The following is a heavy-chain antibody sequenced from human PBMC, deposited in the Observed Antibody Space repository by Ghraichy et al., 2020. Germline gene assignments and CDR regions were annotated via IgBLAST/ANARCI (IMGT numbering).Heavy chain of an antibody. CDR1: GFTFSSYS. J-gene: IGHJ4*02. D-gene: IGHD6-19*01. V-gene: IGHV3-48*01. Sequence: GGSLRLSCAASGFTFSSYSMSWVRQAPGKGLEWISCISSSSSTRYYADSVRGRFTISRDNAKNSLYLQMNNLTAEDTAVYYCARDSSSGWFNGYYLDYWGQGILVTVSS. CDR2: ISSSSSTR. CDR3: ARDSSSGWFNGYYLDY.